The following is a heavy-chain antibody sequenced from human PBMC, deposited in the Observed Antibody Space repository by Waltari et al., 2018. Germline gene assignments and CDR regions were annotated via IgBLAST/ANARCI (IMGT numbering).Heavy chain of an antibody. J-gene: IGHJ4*02. V-gene: IGHV3-21*01. Sequence: EVQLVESGGGLVKPGGSLRLSCAASGFTFSSYSMNWVRQAPGKGLEWVSSISSSVTDMKYADSVKGRFTISRDNAKKSLYLQMNSLRVDDTAVYYCARDQSGGPPGTFDCWGQGTLVTVSS. D-gene: IGHD1-26*01. CDR3: ARDQSGGPPGTFDC. CDR2: ISSSVTDM. CDR1: GFTFSSYS.